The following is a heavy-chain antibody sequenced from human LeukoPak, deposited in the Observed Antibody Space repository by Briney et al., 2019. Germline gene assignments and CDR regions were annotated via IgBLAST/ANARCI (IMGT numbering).Heavy chain of an antibody. Sequence: GGSLRLSCAASGFTFSSYGMHWVRQAPGRGLEWVAFIRYDGSNEYYADYVKGRFTISRDNSNNTLHLQMDSLGTGDTAVFYCAKDRETTMIVPGSPDVWGKGTTVTISS. CDR3: AKDRETTMIVPGSPDV. J-gene: IGHJ6*04. D-gene: IGHD3-22*01. CDR2: IRYDGSNE. V-gene: IGHV3-30*02. CDR1: GFTFSSYG.